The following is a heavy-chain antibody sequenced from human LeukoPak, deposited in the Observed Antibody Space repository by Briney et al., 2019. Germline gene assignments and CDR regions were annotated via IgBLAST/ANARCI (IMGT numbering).Heavy chain of an antibody. J-gene: IGHJ6*02. CDR2: IYPGDSDT. Sequence: GESLKISCKGSGYSFTSYWIGWVRQMPGKGLEWMGIIYPGDSDTRYSPSFQGQVTISADKSISTAYLQWSSLKASDTAMYYCARQGLWLVGYYYGMDVWGQGTTVTVSS. V-gene: IGHV5-51*01. CDR1: GYSFTSYW. D-gene: IGHD6-19*01. CDR3: ARQGLWLVGYYYGMDV.